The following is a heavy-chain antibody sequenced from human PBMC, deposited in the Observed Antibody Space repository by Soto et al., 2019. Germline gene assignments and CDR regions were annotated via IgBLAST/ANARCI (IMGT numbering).Heavy chain of an antibody. Sequence: SETLSLTCSVSGGSISSYYWSWIRQPPGKGLEWIGYIYYSGSTNYNPSLKSRVTISVDTSKNQFSLKLSSVTAADTAVYYCARDAQQSYNWFDPWGQGTLVTVSS. CDR1: GGSISSYY. CDR3: ARDAQQSYNWFDP. V-gene: IGHV4-59*01. CDR2: IYYSGST. J-gene: IGHJ5*02. D-gene: IGHD4-4*01.